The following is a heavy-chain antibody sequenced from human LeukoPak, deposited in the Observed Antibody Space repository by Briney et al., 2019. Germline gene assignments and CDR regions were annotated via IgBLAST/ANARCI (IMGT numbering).Heavy chain of an antibody. D-gene: IGHD5-18*01. CDR2: INHSGST. CDR3: ARTIQLYPRGHFDP. Sequence: PSGTLSLTCAVYGGSFSGYYWSWIRQPPGKGLEWIGEINHSGSTNYNPSLKSRVTISVDTSKNQFSLKLSSVTAADTAVYYCARTIQLYPRGHFDPWGQGTLVTVSS. CDR1: GGSFSGYY. V-gene: IGHV4-34*01. J-gene: IGHJ5*02.